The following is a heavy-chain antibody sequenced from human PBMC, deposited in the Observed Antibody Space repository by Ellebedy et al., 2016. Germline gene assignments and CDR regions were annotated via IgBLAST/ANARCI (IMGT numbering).Heavy chain of an antibody. CDR3: VRDLCGFSDS. Sequence: GESLKISCVASGFTFRTYWMHWVRQAPGKGLMWVSRTNEDGSTTNYADSVKGRFTISRDNAKYTLYLQMNSLTAKDTAIYYCVRDLCGFSDSWGQGTLVTVSS. CDR2: TNEDGSTT. D-gene: IGHD1-26*01. J-gene: IGHJ4*02. CDR1: GFTFRTYW. V-gene: IGHV3-74*01.